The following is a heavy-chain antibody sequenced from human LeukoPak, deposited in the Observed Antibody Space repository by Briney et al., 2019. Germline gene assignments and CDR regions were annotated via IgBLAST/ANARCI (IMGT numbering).Heavy chain of an antibody. CDR2: INSDGSST. D-gene: IGHD3-22*01. Sequence: GGSLRLSCAASGFTFSSYWVHWGRQESGEGVVWVSRINSDGSSTSRADSVKGRFTISGDNAKNTLYLQMNSLRAEDTAVYYCARELGTYDGFDYWGQGTLVTVSS. CDR1: GFTFSSYW. V-gene: IGHV3-74*01. J-gene: IGHJ4*02. CDR3: ARELGTYDGFDY.